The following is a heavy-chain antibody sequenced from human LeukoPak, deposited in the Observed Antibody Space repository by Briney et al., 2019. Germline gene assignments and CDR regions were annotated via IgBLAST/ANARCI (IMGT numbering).Heavy chain of an antibody. CDR2: INPNSGGT. CDR1: GYTFTGYY. D-gene: IGHD3-22*01. Sequence: ASVKVSCKASGYTFTGYYMHWVRQAPGQGLEWMGRINPNSGGTNYAQKFQGRVTMTRDTSISTAYMELSRLRSDDTAVYYCARDPLTRIVVVGGNDAFDISGQGTMVTVSS. CDR3: ARDPLTRIVVVGGNDAFDI. V-gene: IGHV1-2*06. J-gene: IGHJ3*02.